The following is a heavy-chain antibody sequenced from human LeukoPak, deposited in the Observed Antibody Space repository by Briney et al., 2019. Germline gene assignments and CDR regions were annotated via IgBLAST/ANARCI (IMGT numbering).Heavy chain of an antibody. Sequence: QPGRSLRLSCAASGFTFDDYAMHWVRQAPGKGLEWVSGISWNSGSIGYADSVKGRFTISRDNATNSLYLQMNSLRAEDTALYYCAKDPSRGDSSGWYADYWGQGTLVTVSS. CDR2: ISWNSGSI. V-gene: IGHV3-9*01. J-gene: IGHJ4*02. D-gene: IGHD6-19*01. CDR3: AKDPSRGDSSGWYADY. CDR1: GFTFDDYA.